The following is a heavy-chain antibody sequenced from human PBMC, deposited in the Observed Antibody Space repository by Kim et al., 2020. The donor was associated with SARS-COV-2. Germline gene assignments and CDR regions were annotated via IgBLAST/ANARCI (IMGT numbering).Heavy chain of an antibody. CDR3: ARDRGSSWSLGY. J-gene: IGHJ4*02. D-gene: IGHD6-13*01. CDR2: INAGNGNT. V-gene: IGHV1-3*01. Sequence: ASVKVSCKASGYTFTNNIIHWVRQAPGQRLEWMGRINAGNGNTKYSQKFQDRVTFTRDTSANTAYMELSSLRSDDTARYYCARDRGSSWSLGYWGQGTLVIVSS. CDR1: GYTFTNNI.